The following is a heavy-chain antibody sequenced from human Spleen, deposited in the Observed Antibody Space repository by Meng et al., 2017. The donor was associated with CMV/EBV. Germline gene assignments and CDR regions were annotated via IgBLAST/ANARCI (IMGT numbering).Heavy chain of an antibody. CDR2: VIPMVDVA. Sequence: SVKVSCKASGYTFTSYYMHWVRQAPGQGLEWMGRVIPMVDVANYAQKFQGRVTITADKSTSTAYMELSSLRSEDTAVYYCARGRGATSAKVWYYFDQWGQGTLVTVSS. D-gene: IGHD1-26*01. CDR1: GYTFTSYY. V-gene: IGHV1-69*02. CDR3: ARGRGATSAKVWYYFDQ. J-gene: IGHJ4*02.